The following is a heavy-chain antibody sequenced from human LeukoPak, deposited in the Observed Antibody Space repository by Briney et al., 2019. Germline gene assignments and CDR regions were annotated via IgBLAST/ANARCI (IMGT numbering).Heavy chain of an antibody. CDR2: IYYSGST. Sequence: SETLSLTCTVSGGSIRGYYWSWIRQPPGKGPEWIGYIYYSGSTNYNPSLKSRVTISVDTSKNQSSLKLSAVTAADTAVYYCARHEFDSGSLPYFDYWGQGILVTVSS. CDR1: GGSIRGYY. J-gene: IGHJ4*02. CDR3: ARHEFDSGSLPYFDY. D-gene: IGHD3-10*01. V-gene: IGHV4-59*08.